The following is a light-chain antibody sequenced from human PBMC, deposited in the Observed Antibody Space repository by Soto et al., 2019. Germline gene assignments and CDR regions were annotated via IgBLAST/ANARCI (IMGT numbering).Light chain of an antibody. V-gene: IGLV2-23*02. CDR3: CSYAGSDTWA. J-gene: IGLJ3*02. CDR1: RSDIGNYNL. Sequence: QSVLTQPASVSGSPGQSITISCAGTRSDIGNYNLVSWYQQHPGKAPKLIIYEVNERPSGVSNRFSGSKSANTASLTISGLQAEDEADYYCCSYAGSDTWAFGGGTKLTVL. CDR2: EVN.